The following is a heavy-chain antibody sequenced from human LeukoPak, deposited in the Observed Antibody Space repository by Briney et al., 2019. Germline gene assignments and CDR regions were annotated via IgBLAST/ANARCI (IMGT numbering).Heavy chain of an antibody. J-gene: IGHJ4*02. CDR1: GYSFTNYW. D-gene: IGHD3-22*01. CDR2: VYPGDSDT. CDR3: ASLVYDRSAYCFDY. V-gene: IGHV5-51*01. Sequence: GESLKISCKGSGYSFTNYWIGWVRQAPGKGVEGMGIVYPGDSDTRYSPSFQGQVTISADKSISTAYLQWSSLKASDTAMYYCASLVYDRSAYCFDYWGQGTLVTVSS.